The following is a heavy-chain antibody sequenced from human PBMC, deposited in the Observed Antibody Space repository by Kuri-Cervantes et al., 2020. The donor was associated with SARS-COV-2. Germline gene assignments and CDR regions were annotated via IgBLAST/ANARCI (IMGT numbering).Heavy chain of an antibody. Sequence: GGSLRLSCAASGFTFSSYSMNWVRQAPGKGLEWVSSISSSSSYTNYAYPVKARFTISRDNAKNSLYLQMNSLRAEDTAVSYCAKGSVRVDYWGQGTRVTVSS. J-gene: IGHJ4*02. CDR1: GFTFSSYS. D-gene: IGHD3-10*01. CDR2: ISSSSSYT. V-gene: IGHV3-21*04. CDR3: AKGSVRVDY.